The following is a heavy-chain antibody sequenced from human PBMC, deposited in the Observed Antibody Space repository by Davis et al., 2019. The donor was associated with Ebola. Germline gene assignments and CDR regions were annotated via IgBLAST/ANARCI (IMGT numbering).Heavy chain of an antibody. D-gene: IGHD2-2*01. CDR2: IKQDGSEK. Sequence: GGSLRLSCAASGFTFSSYWMSWVRQAPGKGLEWVANIKQDGSEKYYVASVKGRFTISRDNAKNSLYLQMNSLRDEDTAVYYCARTGIVVVPAELRFDPWGQGTLVTVSS. V-gene: IGHV3-7*01. CDR1: GFTFSSYW. CDR3: ARTGIVVVPAELRFDP. J-gene: IGHJ5*02.